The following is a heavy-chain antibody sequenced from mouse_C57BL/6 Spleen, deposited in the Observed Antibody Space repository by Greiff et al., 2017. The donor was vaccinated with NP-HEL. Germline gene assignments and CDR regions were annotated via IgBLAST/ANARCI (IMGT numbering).Heavy chain of an antibody. D-gene: IGHD2-2*01. CDR3: ARRVTTDWYFDV. V-gene: IGHV3-8*01. Sequence: EVKLVESGPGLAKPSQTLSLTCSVTGYSITSDYWNWIRKFPGNKLEYMGYISYSGSTYYNPSLKSRISITRDTAKNQYYLQLNSVATEDTATYYCARRVTTDWYFDVWGTGTTVTVSS. CDR1: GYSITSDY. J-gene: IGHJ1*03. CDR2: ISYSGST.